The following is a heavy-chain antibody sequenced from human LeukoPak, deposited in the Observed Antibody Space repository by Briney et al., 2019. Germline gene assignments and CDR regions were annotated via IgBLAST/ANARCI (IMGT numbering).Heavy chain of an antibody. CDR1: RGSVSSSSYY. CDR2: IYYNEYT. CDR3: ARHEYSGSYYGLSWFDP. Sequence: SETLSLTCTVSRGSVSSSSYYCGWIRQPPGKGLEWIGSIYYNEYTYYNPSLKSRVTISVDTSKNQFSLKLSSVTAADTAVYYCARHEYSGSYYGLSWFDPWGPGTLVTVSS. D-gene: IGHD1-26*01. V-gene: IGHV4-39*01. J-gene: IGHJ5*02.